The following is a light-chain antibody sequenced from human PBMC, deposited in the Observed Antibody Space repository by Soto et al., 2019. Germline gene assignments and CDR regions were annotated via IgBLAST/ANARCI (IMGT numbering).Light chain of an antibody. CDR1: QSMSTF. Sequence: DIQMTQSPSSLSASVGDRVTITCRASQSMSTFLNWYQQKPGKAPNLLIYTASNLQSGVPSRFSGSGSETVFTFTISSLQPEDFANYYCQQNYSTPRTFGLGTKLEIK. CDR2: TAS. CDR3: QQNYSTPRT. V-gene: IGKV1-39*01. J-gene: IGKJ2*02.